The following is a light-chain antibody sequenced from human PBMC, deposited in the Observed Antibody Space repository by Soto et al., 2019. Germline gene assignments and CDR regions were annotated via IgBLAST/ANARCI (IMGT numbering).Light chain of an antibody. V-gene: IGKV2-28*01. CDR2: FGS. CDR3: MQALQSLT. J-gene: IGKJ5*01. Sequence: EIVMTQSPLTLPVTPGEPASISCRSSQSLLYNNTYNYLDWYVQKPGQSPQLLIYFGSNLATGVPDRFSGSGSGTDFTLKINSVEAEDVGTYYCMQALQSLTFGQGTRLEIQ. CDR1: QSLLYNNTYNY.